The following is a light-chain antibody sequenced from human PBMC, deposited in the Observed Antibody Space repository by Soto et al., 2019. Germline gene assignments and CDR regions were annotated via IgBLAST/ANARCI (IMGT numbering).Light chain of an antibody. J-gene: IGKJ1*01. CDR3: VQATRWPWT. CDR2: KVS. V-gene: IGKV2-30*02. Sequence: DVVMTQSPLSLPVTLGQPASISCRSSQSLVHSDGNTYLSWFQQRPGQSPRRLIYKVSNRDSGVPDRFSGSGSGTDFTLKISRVEAEDVGVYYCVQATRWPWTFGQGTKVEI. CDR1: QSLVHSDGNTY.